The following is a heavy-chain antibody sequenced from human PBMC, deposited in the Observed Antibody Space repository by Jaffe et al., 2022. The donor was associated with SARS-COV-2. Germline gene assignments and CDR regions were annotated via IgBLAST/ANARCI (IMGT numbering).Heavy chain of an antibody. CDR3: ARKYYYDSSGFLNDAFDI. CDR2: ISSSSSYI. Sequence: EVQLVESGGGLVKPGGSLRLSCAASGFTFSSYSMNWVRQAPGKGLEWVSSISSSSSYIYYADSVKGRFTISRDNAKNSLYLQMNSLRAEDTAVYYCARKYYYDSSGFLNDAFDIWGQGTMVTVSS. D-gene: IGHD3-22*01. J-gene: IGHJ3*02. V-gene: IGHV3-21*01. CDR1: GFTFSSYS.